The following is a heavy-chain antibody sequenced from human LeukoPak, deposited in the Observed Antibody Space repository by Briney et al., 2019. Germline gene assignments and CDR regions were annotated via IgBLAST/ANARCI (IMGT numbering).Heavy chain of an antibody. D-gene: IGHD5-12*01. V-gene: IGHV1-2*02. J-gene: IGHJ4*02. CDR1: GYTFTGYY. Sequence: ASVKVSCKASGYTFTGYYMHWVRQAPGQGLEWRGWINPNSGATSFAQKFQGRVTMTRDTSISTAYMELSSLRSDDTAIYYCARDLRSHGGYDYIAYWGQGTLVTVSS. CDR3: ARDLRSHGGYDYIAY. CDR2: INPNSGAT.